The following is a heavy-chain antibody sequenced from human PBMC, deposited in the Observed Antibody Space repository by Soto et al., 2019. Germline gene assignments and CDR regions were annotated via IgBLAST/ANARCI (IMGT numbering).Heavy chain of an antibody. V-gene: IGHV3-30*18. CDR1: GFTFSSYD. Sequence: QVQLVESGGGVVQPGRSLILSCAASGFTFSSYDMHWVRQAPGKGLEWVAVISYDGSNKYYADSVKGRFTISRDNSKNPPYLQMNSLRAEDTAVYYCAKNGPYDTTLGAFDIWGQGTIVTVPS. D-gene: IGHD3-22*01. CDR2: ISYDGSNK. J-gene: IGHJ3*02. CDR3: AKNGPYDTTLGAFDI.